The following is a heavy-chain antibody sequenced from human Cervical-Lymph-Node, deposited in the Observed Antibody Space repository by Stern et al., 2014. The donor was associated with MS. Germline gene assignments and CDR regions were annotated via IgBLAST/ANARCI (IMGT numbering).Heavy chain of an antibody. CDR3: ARDCRLRYFDNYGMDV. D-gene: IGHD3-9*01. V-gene: IGHV4-61*02. Sequence: QVQLQESGPGLVKPSQTLSLTCTVSGGSISSGSYYWSWIRQPAGKGLEWIGRIYTSGSTTYTPSLKSRVPISVATSKNQFSLKLSSVTAADTAVYYCARDCRLRYFDNYGMDVWGQGTTVTVSS. J-gene: IGHJ6*02. CDR1: GGSISSGSYY. CDR2: IYTSGST.